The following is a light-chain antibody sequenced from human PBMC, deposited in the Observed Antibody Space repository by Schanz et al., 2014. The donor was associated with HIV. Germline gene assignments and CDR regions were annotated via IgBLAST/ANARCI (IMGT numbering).Light chain of an antibody. V-gene: IGKV3-20*01. CDR2: GAS. Sequence: EIVLTQSPGTLSLSPGERATLSCRASQSVSSSYLAWYQQKPGQAPRLLIYGASSRATGIPDRFSGSGSGTDFTLTISRLEPEDFAVYFCQQYSNWPWTFGLGTRVEIK. CDR3: QQYSNWPWT. CDR1: QSVSSSY. J-gene: IGKJ1*01.